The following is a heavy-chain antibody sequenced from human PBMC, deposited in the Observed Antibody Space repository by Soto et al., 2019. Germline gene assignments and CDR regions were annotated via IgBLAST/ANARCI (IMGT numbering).Heavy chain of an antibody. D-gene: IGHD6-6*01. V-gene: IGHV3-74*01. CDR2: INSDGSST. CDR1: GFTFSSNW. CDR3: TRGGNAARYLLDY. J-gene: IGHJ4*02. Sequence: GGSLRLSCAASGFTFSSNWMHWVRQAPGKGLVWVSRINSDGSSTTYADSVKGRFTISRDNAKNTVYLQMNSLRAENTAVYYCTRGGNAARYLLDYWGQGTLVTVSS.